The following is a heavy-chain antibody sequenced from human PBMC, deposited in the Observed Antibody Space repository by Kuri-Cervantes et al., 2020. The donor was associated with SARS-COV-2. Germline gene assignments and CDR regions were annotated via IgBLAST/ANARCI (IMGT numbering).Heavy chain of an antibody. J-gene: IGHJ1*01. D-gene: IGHD2-21*01. Sequence: GESLKISCAASGFTFSSYWMHWVRQAPGKGLVWVSRINSDGSSTSYADSVKGRFTISRDNAKNTLYLQMNSLRAEDTAVYYCARDAYCGGDCFEYFQHWGQGTLVTVSS. CDR1: GFTFSSYW. CDR3: ARDAYCGGDCFEYFQH. V-gene: IGHV3-74*01. CDR2: INSDGSST.